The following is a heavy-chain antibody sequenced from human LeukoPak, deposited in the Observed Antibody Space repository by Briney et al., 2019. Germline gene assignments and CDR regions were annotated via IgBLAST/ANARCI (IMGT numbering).Heavy chain of an antibody. CDR2: IIPIFGTA. V-gene: IGHV1-69*05. CDR3: ARSYDFWSGWFDP. J-gene: IGHJ5*02. CDR1: GGTFSSYA. Sequence: SVKVSCKASGGTFSSYAISWVRQAPGQRLEWMGGIIPIFGTANYAQKFQGRVTMTTDTSTSTAYMELRSLRSDDTAVYYCARSYDFWSGWFDPWGQGTLVTVSS. D-gene: IGHD3-3*01.